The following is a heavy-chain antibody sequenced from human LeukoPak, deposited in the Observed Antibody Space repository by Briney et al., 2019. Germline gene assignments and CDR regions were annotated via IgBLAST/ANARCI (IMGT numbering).Heavy chain of an antibody. CDR3: AKGPSVVPAAPLDY. D-gene: IGHD2-2*01. Sequence: GGSLRLSCAASGFTFSSYAMSWVRQAPGKGLEWVSAISGSGGSTYYADSVKGRFTISRDNSKNTLYLQMNSLRAEDTAVYYCAKGPSVVPAAPLDYWGLGTLVTVSS. J-gene: IGHJ4*02. V-gene: IGHV3-23*01. CDR2: ISGSGGST. CDR1: GFTFSSYA.